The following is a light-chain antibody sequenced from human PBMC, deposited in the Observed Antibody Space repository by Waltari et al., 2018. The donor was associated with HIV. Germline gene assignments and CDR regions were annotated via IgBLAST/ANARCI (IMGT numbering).Light chain of an antibody. Sequence: QSVLTQPPSVSGAPGQRVSISCTGSTSNIGAGYDVHWYHQVPGTAPKLLIFGNPNLPSGVPDRISGSKSGTSASLAISGLRAEDEAYYYCQSYDSSLSGSWVFGGGTKLTVL. CDR3: QSYDSSLSGSWV. V-gene: IGLV1-40*01. CDR2: GNP. J-gene: IGLJ3*02. CDR1: TSNIGAGYD.